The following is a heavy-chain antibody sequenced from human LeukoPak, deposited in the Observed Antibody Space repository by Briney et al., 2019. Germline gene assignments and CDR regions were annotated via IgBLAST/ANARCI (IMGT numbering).Heavy chain of an antibody. V-gene: IGHV1-18*01. CDR3: ARDEGLTVTTGNFDY. D-gene: IGHD4-17*01. Sequence: GASVKVSCKASGYTFTSYGISWVRQAPGQRLEWMGWISAYNGNTNYAQKLQGRVTMTTDTSTSTAYMELRSLRSDDTAVYYCARDEGLTVTTGNFDYWGQGTLVTVSS. CDR1: GYTFTSYG. J-gene: IGHJ4*02. CDR2: ISAYNGNT.